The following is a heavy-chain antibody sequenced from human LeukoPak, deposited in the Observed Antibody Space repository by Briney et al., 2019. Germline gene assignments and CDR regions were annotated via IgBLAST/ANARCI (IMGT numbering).Heavy chain of an antibody. Sequence: GGSLRLSCAASGFTFSSYAMSWVRQAPGKGLEWVSAVSGSGGSTYYADSVKGRFTISRDNSKSTLFLQMNSLRAEDTAVYYCAKDPRVGSRVATPCHWGQGTLVTVSS. D-gene: IGHD5-24*01. CDR2: VSGSGGST. CDR3: AKDPRVGSRVATPCH. V-gene: IGHV3-23*01. CDR1: GFTFSSYA. J-gene: IGHJ4*02.